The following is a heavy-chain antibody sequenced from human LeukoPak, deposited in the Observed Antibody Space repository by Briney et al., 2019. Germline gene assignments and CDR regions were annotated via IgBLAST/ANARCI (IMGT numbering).Heavy chain of an antibody. Sequence: ASVKVSCKASGYTFTSYDINWVRQATGQGLEWMGWMNPNSGNTGYARKFQGRVTITRNTSISTAYMELSSLRSEDTAVYYCARGNVDTAMVDDFDYWGQGTLVTVSS. CDR1: GYTFTSYD. CDR3: ARGNVDTAMVDDFDY. CDR2: MNPNSGNT. V-gene: IGHV1-8*03. D-gene: IGHD5-18*01. J-gene: IGHJ4*02.